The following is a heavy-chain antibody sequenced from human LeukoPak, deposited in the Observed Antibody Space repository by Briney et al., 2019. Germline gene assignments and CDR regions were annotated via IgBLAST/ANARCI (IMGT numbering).Heavy chain of an antibody. CDR3: ARSGGYNWNYLVKKYYYYYMDV. J-gene: IGHJ6*03. D-gene: IGHD1-7*01. V-gene: IGHV4-61*01. CDR2: IYYSGST. CDR1: GGSISGDSHY. Sequence: PSQTLSLTCTVSGGSISGDSHYWSWTRQPPGKGLEWIGYIYYSGSTNYNPSLKSRVTISVDTSKNQFSLKLCSVTAADTAVYYCARSGGYNWNYLVKKYYYYYMDVWGKGTTVTVSS.